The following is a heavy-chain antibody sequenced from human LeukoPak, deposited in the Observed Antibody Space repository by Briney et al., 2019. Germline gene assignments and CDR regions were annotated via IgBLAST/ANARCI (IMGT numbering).Heavy chain of an antibody. CDR3: ARDPRIYYDSSHDASDI. Sequence: SVKVSCKASGGTFSSYAISWVRQAPGQGLEWMGRIIPIFGTANYAQKFQGRVTITTDESTSTAYMELSSLRSEDTAVYYCARDPRIYYDSSHDASDIWGQGTMVTVSS. V-gene: IGHV1-69*05. J-gene: IGHJ3*02. CDR2: IIPIFGTA. D-gene: IGHD3-22*01. CDR1: GGTFSSYA.